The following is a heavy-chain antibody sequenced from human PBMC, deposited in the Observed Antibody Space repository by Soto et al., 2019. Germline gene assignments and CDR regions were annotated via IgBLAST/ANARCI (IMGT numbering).Heavy chain of an antibody. J-gene: IGHJ5*02. Sequence: SETLSLTCTVSGDSISKYYWSWIRQPPGKGLEWIGYIYYSESPSYSETTSYNPSLKSRVTISVDTANNQFSLRLTSVTAADTAVYYCARGWFWSGSFNWFDPWGQGTLVTVSS. CDR2: IYYSESPSY. CDR3: ARGWFWSGSFNWFDP. V-gene: IGHV4-59*05. CDR1: GDSISKYY. D-gene: IGHD3-3*01.